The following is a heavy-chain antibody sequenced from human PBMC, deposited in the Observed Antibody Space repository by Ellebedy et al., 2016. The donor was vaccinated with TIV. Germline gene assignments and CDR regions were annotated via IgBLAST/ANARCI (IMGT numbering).Heavy chain of an antibody. CDR3: ATHYFGSGH. D-gene: IGHD3-10*01. V-gene: IGHV1-18*01. CDR2: ISPNSGDT. J-gene: IGHJ4*02. Sequence: ASVKVSCKTSGYTFTKRDISWLRQAPGEGPEWMGWISPNSGDTRYAQNFQGRVIMTTDTSTRTAYMELTSLRSDDTAVYYCATHYFGSGHWGQGTPVNVSS. CDR1: GYTFTKRD.